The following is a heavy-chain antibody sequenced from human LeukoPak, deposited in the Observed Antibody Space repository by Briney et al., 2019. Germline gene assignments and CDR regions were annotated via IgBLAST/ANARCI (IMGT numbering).Heavy chain of an antibody. J-gene: IGHJ4*02. CDR2: IKSKTNGETR. CDR1: GFTLSNAW. Sequence: PGGSLRLSCAASGFTLSNAWMNWVRQAPGKGLEWVGLIKSKTNGETRDYAAPVKGRFTISRDDSDNTLYLQMNSLRAEDTAVYYCAKDLGLRVWGNYRPPAFDYWGQGTLVTVSS. CDR3: AKDLGLRVWGNYRPPAFDY. D-gene: IGHD3-16*02. V-gene: IGHV3-15*01.